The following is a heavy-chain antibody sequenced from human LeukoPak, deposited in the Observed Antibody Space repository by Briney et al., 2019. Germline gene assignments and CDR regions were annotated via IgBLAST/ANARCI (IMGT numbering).Heavy chain of an antibody. Sequence: GGSLRLSCAASGFTFSSYSMNWVRQAPGKGLEWVSYISSSSSTIYYADSVKGRFTISRDNAKNSLYLQMNSLGAEDTAVYYCARDRGSYYYDSSGYYGDYWGQGTLVTVSS. CDR2: ISSSSSTI. V-gene: IGHV3-48*04. D-gene: IGHD3-22*01. CDR3: ARDRGSYYYDSSGYYGDY. CDR1: GFTFSSYS. J-gene: IGHJ4*02.